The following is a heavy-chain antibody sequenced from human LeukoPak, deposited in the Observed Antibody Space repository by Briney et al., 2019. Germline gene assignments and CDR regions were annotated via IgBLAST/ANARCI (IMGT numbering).Heavy chain of an antibody. J-gene: IGHJ4*02. Sequence: GGSLRLSCAASGFTFSSYAMHWVRQAPGKGLEWVAVISFDGSNKYYADSVKGRCTISRDNSKNTLYLQMNSLRAEDTAVYYCARDHYDYVWGSYRRYYFDYWGQGTLVTVSS. D-gene: IGHD3-16*02. CDR2: ISFDGSNK. CDR3: ARDHYDYVWGSYRRYYFDY. CDR1: GFTFSSYA. V-gene: IGHV3-30-3*01.